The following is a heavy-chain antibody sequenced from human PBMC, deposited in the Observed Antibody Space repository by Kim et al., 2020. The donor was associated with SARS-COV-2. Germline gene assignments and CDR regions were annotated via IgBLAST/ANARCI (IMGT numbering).Heavy chain of an antibody. Sequence: SETLSLTCTVSGGSISSGGYYWSWIRQHPGKGLEWIGYIYYSGSTYYNPSLKSRVTISVDTSKNQFSLKLSSVTAADTAVYYCAREGGSGSGWFDTWGQGTLVTVSS. V-gene: IGHV4-31*03. CDR1: GGSISSGGYY. J-gene: IGHJ5*01. CDR2: IYYSGST. CDR3: AREGGSGSGWFDT. D-gene: IGHD3-10*01.